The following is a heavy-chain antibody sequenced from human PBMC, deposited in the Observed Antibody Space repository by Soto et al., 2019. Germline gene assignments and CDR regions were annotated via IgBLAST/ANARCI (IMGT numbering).Heavy chain of an antibody. CDR1: GGSFSGYY. CDR2: INHSGST. Sequence: SETLSLTCAVYGGSFSGYYWSWIRQPPGKGLEWIGEINHSGSTNYNPSLKSRVTISVDTSKNQFSLKLSSVTAADTAVYYCARDPDLGSYPSYNWFDPWGQGTLVTVSS. J-gene: IGHJ5*02. D-gene: IGHD5-18*01. V-gene: IGHV4-34*01. CDR3: ARDPDLGSYPSYNWFDP.